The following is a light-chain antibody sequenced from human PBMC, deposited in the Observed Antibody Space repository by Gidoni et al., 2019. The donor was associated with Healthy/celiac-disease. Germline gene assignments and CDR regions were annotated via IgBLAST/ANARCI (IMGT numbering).Light chain of an antibody. CDR2: DVS. J-gene: IGLJ2*01. V-gene: IGLV2-14*03. CDR1: SSDVGGYND. Sequence: QSALTQPASVSGSPGQSITISCTGTSSDVGGYNDVSWYQQHPGNAPKLMIYDVSNRPSGVSNRFSGSKSGNTASLTISGLQAEDEADYYCSSYTSSSPVVFGGGTKLTVL. CDR3: SSYTSSSPVV.